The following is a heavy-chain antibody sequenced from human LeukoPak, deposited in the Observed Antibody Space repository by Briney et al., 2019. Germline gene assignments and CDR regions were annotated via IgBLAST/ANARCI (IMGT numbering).Heavy chain of an antibody. CDR3: AKPTVTTRNPLDY. V-gene: IGHV4-4*07. CDR2: ISGSGST. Sequence: SETLSLTCSVSGDSISYFYWSWIRQAAGNGLEWIGRISGSGSTDYNASLKSRVTMSVDTSKSQLSLKVISVTAADTAVYYCAKPTVTTRNPLDYWGQGTLVTVSS. J-gene: IGHJ4*02. CDR1: GDSISYFY. D-gene: IGHD4-17*01.